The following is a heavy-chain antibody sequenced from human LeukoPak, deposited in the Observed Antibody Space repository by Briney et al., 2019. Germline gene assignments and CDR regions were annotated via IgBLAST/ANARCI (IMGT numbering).Heavy chain of an antibody. CDR2: IYYNGGT. CDR1: GGSISSYY. J-gene: IGHJ4*02. V-gene: IGHV4-59*01. Sequence: SETLSLTCTVSGGSISSYYWNWIRQPPGKGLEWIGYIYYNGGTNYNPSLKSRVTISVDTSKNQFSLKLSSVTAADTAVYYCARRPPVAGFDYWGQGTLVTVSS. D-gene: IGHD6-19*01. CDR3: ARRPPVAGFDY.